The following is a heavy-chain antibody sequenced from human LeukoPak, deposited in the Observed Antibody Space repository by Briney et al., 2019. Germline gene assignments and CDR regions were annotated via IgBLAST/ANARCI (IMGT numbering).Heavy chain of an antibody. CDR2: IYTGGST. D-gene: IGHD3-22*01. J-gene: IGHJ5*02. CDR1: GGSISSSY. CDR3: ARDPTYYYDSSGYVRDWFDP. V-gene: IGHV4-4*07. Sequence: PSETLSLTRTVSGGSISSSYWGCIRQPAGKGLEWIGRIYTGGSTNYNPSLKSRVTMSVDTSKNQFSLKLSSLTAADTAVYYCARDPTYYYDSSGYVRDWFDPWGQGTLVTVSS.